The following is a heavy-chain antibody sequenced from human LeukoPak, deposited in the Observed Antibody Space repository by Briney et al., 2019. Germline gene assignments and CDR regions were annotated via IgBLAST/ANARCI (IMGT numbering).Heavy chain of an antibody. D-gene: IGHD3-10*01. CDR2: INPNSGDT. J-gene: IGHJ4*02. V-gene: IGHV1-2*02. Sequence: ASVKVSCKASGYTFTDYYMHWVRQAPGQGLEWMGWINPNSGDTNYAQKFQGRVTMTRDTSISTAYMELSRLRSDDTAVFYCTRGHHYFVSGSYYNFWGQGTLVTVSS. CDR3: TRGHHYFVSGSYYNF. CDR1: GYTFTDYY.